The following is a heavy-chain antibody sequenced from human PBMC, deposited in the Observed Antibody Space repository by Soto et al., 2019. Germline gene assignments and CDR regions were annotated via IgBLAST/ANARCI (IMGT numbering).Heavy chain of an antibody. D-gene: IGHD4-4*01. CDR3: ARHDYSNSDTRNYYYYYYMDV. J-gene: IGHJ6*03. V-gene: IGHV4-39*01. CDR2: IYYSGST. Sequence: SETLSLTCTVSGGSISSSSYYWGWIRQPPGKGLEWIGSIYYSGSTYYNPSLKSRVTISVDTSKNQFSLKLSSVTAADTAVYYCARHDYSNSDTRNYYYYYYMDVWGKGTTVTVSS. CDR1: GGSISSSSYY.